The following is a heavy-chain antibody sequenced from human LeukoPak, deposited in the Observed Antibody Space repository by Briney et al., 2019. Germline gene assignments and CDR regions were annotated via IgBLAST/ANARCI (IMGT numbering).Heavy chain of an antibody. CDR2: VSNSGSSL. J-gene: IGHJ3*01. CDR1: GFAFSSYA. CDR3: AKEEGAFDL. V-gene: IGHV3-23*01. Sequence: GGSLRLSCAASGFAFSSYAMNWVRQAPGKGLEWVSGVSNSGSSLYYADSVKGRFTISRDNSKKTIFLQMNSLRAEDTALYYCAKEEGAFDLWGQGTMVTVSS.